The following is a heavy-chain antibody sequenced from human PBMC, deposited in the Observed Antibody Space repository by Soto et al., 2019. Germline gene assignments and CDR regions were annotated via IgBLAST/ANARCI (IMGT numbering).Heavy chain of an antibody. V-gene: IGHV4-59*01. D-gene: IGHD2-15*01. J-gene: IGHJ3*02. CDR1: GGSISSYY. CDR2: IYYSGST. CDR3: ARGRDIVVVVAATPTDAFDI. Sequence: QVQLQESGPGLVKPSETLSLTCTVSGGSISSYYWSWIRQPPGKGLEWIGYIYYSGSTNYNPSLKSRVTISVDTSKNQFSLKLSSVTAADTAVYYCARGRDIVVVVAATPTDAFDIWGQGTMVTVSS.